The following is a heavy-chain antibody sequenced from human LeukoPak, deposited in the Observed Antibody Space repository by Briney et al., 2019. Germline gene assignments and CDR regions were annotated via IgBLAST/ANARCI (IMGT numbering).Heavy chain of an antibody. CDR1: GGTFSSYA. CDR3: ARGSITMVRGVWFDP. D-gene: IGHD3-10*01. J-gene: IGHJ5*02. V-gene: IGHV1-69*04. CDR2: IIPILGIA. Sequence: ASVKVSCKASGGTFSSYAISWVRQAPGQGLEWMGRIIPILGIANYAQKFQGRVTITADKSTSTAYMELSSLRSEDTAVYYCARGSITMVRGVWFDPWGQGTLVTVSS.